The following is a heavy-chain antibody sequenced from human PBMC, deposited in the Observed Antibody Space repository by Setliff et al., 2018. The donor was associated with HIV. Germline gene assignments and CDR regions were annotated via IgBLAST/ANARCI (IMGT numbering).Heavy chain of an antibody. CDR3: AREGISGSYFDY. J-gene: IGHJ4*02. CDR2: INPTSGDT. Sequence: ASVKVSCKASGYSFTGYYVNWVRQAPGQGLEWMGRINPTSGDTNYAQKFQGRVTMTRDTSISTAYMELSRLKSDDAAVYYCAREGISGSYFDYWGQGTLVTVSS. D-gene: IGHD1-26*01. CDR1: GYSFTGYY. V-gene: IGHV1-2*06.